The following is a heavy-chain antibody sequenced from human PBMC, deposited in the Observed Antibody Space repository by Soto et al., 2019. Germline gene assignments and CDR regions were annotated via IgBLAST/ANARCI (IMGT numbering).Heavy chain of an antibody. CDR1: GFTFDDYA. CDR2: ISWNSGSI. D-gene: IGHD1-26*01. Sequence: PGGSLRLSCAASGFTFDDYAMHWVRQAPGKGLEWVSGISWNSGSIGYAESVKGRFTISRDNAKNSLYLQMNSMRAEYTALYYCAKDNVDGSSPALDAFDIWGQGTMVTVSS. V-gene: IGHV3-9*01. J-gene: IGHJ3*02. CDR3: AKDNVDGSSPALDAFDI.